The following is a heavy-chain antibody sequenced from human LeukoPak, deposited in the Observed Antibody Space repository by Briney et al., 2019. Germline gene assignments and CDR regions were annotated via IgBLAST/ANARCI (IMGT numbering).Heavy chain of an antibody. V-gene: IGHV3-7*03. D-gene: IGHD2-15*01. CDR2: IKQDGSQE. J-gene: IGHJ4*02. Sequence: GGSLRLSCAASRFTLSTYWMSWVRQAPGKGLEWVAHIKQDGSQEYYVDSVKGRFTISRDSAKNTLYLQVNSLRAEDTAVYYCAKTPVVVVVAAAYFDSWGQGTLVTVSS. CDR3: AKTPVVVVVAAAYFDS. CDR1: RFTLSTYW.